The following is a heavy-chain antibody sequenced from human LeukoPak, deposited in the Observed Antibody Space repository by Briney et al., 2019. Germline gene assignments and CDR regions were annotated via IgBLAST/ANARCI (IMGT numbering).Heavy chain of an antibody. CDR1: GFTFSSYG. Sequence: PGGSLGLSCGVSGFTFSSYGMSWVRQAPGKGLEWVSVISGSAHNTDYADSVKGRFTISRDNSGNTMYLQMNSLRVEDTAVYYCAKHSGSYFHYYFDHWGRGTLVTVSS. CDR2: ISGSAHNT. V-gene: IGHV3-23*01. CDR3: AKHSGSYFHYYFDH. D-gene: IGHD1-26*01. J-gene: IGHJ4*02.